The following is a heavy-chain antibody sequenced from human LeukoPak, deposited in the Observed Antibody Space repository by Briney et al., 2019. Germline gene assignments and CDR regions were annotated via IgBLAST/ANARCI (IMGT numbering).Heavy chain of an antibody. CDR1: GFTVGSNY. Sequence: GGSLRLSCAASGFTVGSNYMSWVRQAPGKGLEWVSVIYSGGSTYYADSVKGRFTISRHNPKNTLYLQMNSLRAEDTAVYYCARAPGPGAFDIWGQGTMVTVSS. CDR2: IYSGGST. CDR3: ARAPGPGAFDI. V-gene: IGHV3-53*04. J-gene: IGHJ3*02.